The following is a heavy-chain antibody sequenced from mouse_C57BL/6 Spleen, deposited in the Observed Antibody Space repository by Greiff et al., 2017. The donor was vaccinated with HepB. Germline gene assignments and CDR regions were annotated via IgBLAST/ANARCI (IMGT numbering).Heavy chain of an antibody. CDR2: ISGGGGNT. V-gene: IGHV5-9*01. CDR1: GFTFSSYT. D-gene: IGHD1-1*01. Sequence: EVKLMESGGGLVKPGGSLKLSCAASGFTFSSYTMSWVRQTPEKRLEWVATISGGGGNTYYPDSVKGRFTISRDNAKNTLYLQMSSLRSEDTALYYCARSRYGSSYDYFDYWGQGTTLTVSS. CDR3: ARSRYGSSYDYFDY. J-gene: IGHJ2*01.